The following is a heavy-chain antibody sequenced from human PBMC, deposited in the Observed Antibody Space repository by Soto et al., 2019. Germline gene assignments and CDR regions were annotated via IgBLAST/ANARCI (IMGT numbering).Heavy chain of an antibody. CDR1: GFTFSSYV. CDR3: AKVPYDFWSGYYPPLYFDY. D-gene: IGHD3-3*01. J-gene: IGHJ4*02. V-gene: IGHV3-23*01. CDR2: FSGSGGST. Sequence: EVQLLESGGGLVQPGGSLRLSCAASGFTFSSYVMSWVRQAPGKGLEWVSGFSGSGGSTYYADSVKGRFTISRDNSKNTLYLQMNSLRAEDTAVYYCAKVPYDFWSGYYPPLYFDYWGQGTLVTVSS.